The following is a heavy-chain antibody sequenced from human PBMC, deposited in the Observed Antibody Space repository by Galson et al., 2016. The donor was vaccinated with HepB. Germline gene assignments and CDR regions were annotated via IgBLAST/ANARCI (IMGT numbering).Heavy chain of an antibody. J-gene: IGHJ4*02. V-gene: IGHV3-23*01. CDR3: ARNDYSGGRGSPDY. CDR1: GFFFSGRA. D-gene: IGHD4/OR15-4a*01. CDR2: IDRYGGTT. Sequence: SLRLSCAASGFFFSGRAMSWVRQAPGKGLEWVSGIDRYGGTTGYAASVKGRFTISRDNSKNTLYQQMNSLKTEDTAVYYCARNDYSGGRGSPDYWGQGTLVTVSS.